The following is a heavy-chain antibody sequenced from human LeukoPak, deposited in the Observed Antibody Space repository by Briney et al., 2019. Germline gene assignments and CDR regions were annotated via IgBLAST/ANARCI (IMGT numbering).Heavy chain of an antibody. Sequence: ASETLSLTCTVSGGSISSSSYYWGWIRQPPGKGLEWIGSIYYSGSTYYNPSPKSRVTISVDTSKNQFSLKLSSVTAADTAVYYCARDSATLRFLEWSNFDYWGQGTLVTVSS. CDR1: GGSISSSSYY. V-gene: IGHV4-39*07. J-gene: IGHJ4*02. D-gene: IGHD3-3*01. CDR3: ARDSATLRFLEWSNFDY. CDR2: IYYSGST.